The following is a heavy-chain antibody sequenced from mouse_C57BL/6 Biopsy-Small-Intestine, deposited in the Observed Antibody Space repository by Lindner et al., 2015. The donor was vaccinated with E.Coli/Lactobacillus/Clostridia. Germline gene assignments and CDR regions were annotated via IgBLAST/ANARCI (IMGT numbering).Heavy chain of an antibody. D-gene: IGHD2-3*01. CDR3: VKFYDGYYGGFFDV. CDR1: GFTFKTYA. CDR2: IRSKSNNYAT. J-gene: IGHJ1*03. V-gene: IGHV10-3*01. Sequence: VQLQESGGGLVQPKGSLKLSCAASGFTFKTYAMHWVRQAPGKGLEWVARIRSKSNNYATYYADSVKDRFTISRDDSQSILYLQMISLKTEDTAMYYCVKFYDGYYGGFFDVWGTGTAVTVSS.